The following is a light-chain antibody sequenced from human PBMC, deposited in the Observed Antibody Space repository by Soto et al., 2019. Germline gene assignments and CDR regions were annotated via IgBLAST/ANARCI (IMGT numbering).Light chain of an antibody. CDR2: AAS. CDR3: QHSQSTPQIT. V-gene: IGKV1-39*01. J-gene: IGKJ5*01. CDR1: QRISNY. Sequence: DDQMTQNHSSLSSSIGDKVTITCRASQRISNYLNWYQHKPGKAPKLLIYAASTWQSGVPSRFSGSGSGTDFTLTISSLQPEDFAIFYCQHSQSTPQITFGQGTRLEIK.